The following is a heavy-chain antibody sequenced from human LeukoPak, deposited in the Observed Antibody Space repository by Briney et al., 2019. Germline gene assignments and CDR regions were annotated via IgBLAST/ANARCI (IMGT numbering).Heavy chain of an antibody. V-gene: IGHV3-33*06. D-gene: IGHD2-2*01. CDR2: IWHDGSDK. CDR1: GFSFSTYG. J-gene: IGHJ3*02. Sequence: GRSLRLSCAASGFSFSTYGMHWVRQAPGKGLEWVAVIWHDGSDKYYADSVKGRFTISRDNSKNTLYLQMNSLRAEDTAVYYCAKDFSVVVPAAMDAFDIWGQGTMVTVSS. CDR3: AKDFSVVVPAAMDAFDI.